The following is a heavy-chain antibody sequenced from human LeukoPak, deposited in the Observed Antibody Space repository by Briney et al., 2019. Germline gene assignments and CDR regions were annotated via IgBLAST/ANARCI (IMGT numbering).Heavy chain of an antibody. CDR1: GFTFSSYA. J-gene: IGHJ3*02. CDR3: ARRRIVGSTDDAFDI. Sequence: GGSLRLSCTACGFTFSSYAMHWVRQAPGKGLDWTAVISSDGNTKYYADSVEGRFTISRDNSNNTLYLQMNSLGADDTAIYYCARRRIVGSTDDAFDIWGQGTMVTLSS. CDR2: ISSDGNTK. V-gene: IGHV3-30-3*01. D-gene: IGHD1-26*01.